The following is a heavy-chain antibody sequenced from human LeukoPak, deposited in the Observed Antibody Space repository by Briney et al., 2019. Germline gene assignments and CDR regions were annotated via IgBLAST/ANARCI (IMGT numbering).Heavy chain of an antibody. CDR3: ARDVEVARDAFDI. CDR2: ISYDGSNK. V-gene: IGHV3-30*03. CDR1: GFTFSSYG. D-gene: IGHD2-21*01. Sequence: GRSLRLSCAASGFTFSSYGMHWVRQAPGKGLEWVAVISYDGSNKYYADSVKGRFTISRDNSKNTLYLQMNSLRAEDTAVYYCARDVEVARDAFDIWGQGTMVTVSS. J-gene: IGHJ3*02.